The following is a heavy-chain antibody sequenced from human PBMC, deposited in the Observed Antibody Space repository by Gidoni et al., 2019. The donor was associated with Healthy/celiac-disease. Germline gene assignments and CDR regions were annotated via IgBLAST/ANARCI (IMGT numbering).Heavy chain of an antibody. J-gene: IGHJ6*02. CDR3: ARDPGPGCTNGVCYYYYGMDV. Sequence: QVQLVESGGGLVTHGGSLSLSCAASGFTFSYYYMSWIRQAPGKGLEWVSDISRRGSTIYYAEAVKGRFTISRDNAKNSLYLQMNSLRAEDTAVYYCARDPGPGCTNGVCYYYYGMDVWGQGTTVTVSS. CDR1: GFTFSYYY. V-gene: IGHV3-11*01. D-gene: IGHD2-8*01. CDR2: ISRRGSTI.